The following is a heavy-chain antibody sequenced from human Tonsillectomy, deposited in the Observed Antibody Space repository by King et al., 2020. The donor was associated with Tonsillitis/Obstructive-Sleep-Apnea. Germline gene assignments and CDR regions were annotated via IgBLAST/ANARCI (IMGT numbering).Heavy chain of an antibody. CDR1: GFSLTTSGVC. CDR3: AHRRVLDTFDI. Sequence: ITLKESGPTLVKPTQTLTLTCTFSGFSLTTSGVCVGWIRQPPGKALECLALIYWDDVKRYSQSLKSRLTITKDTSKNQVVLTMTNMDPVDTATFYCAHRRVLDTFDIWGQGTMVTVSS. V-gene: IGHV2-5*02. CDR2: IYWDDVK. J-gene: IGHJ3*02.